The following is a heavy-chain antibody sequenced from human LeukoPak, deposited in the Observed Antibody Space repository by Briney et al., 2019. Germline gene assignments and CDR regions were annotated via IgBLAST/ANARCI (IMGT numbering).Heavy chain of an antibody. D-gene: IGHD5-12*01. Sequence: PSETLSLTCTVSGGSISSSSYYWGWIRQPPGTGLEWIGSIYYSGSTYYNPSLKSRVTISVDTSKNQFSLKLSSVTAADTAVYYCVRYIVATIRDSYYMDVWGKGTTVTVSS. CDR2: IYYSGST. V-gene: IGHV4-39*07. J-gene: IGHJ6*03. CDR3: VRYIVATIRDSYYMDV. CDR1: GGSISSSSYY.